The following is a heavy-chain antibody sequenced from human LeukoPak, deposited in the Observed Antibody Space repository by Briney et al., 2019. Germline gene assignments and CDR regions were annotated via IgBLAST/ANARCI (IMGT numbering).Heavy chain of an antibody. D-gene: IGHD3-10*01. CDR3: ARDSPDGSGTYYNDSPDY. CDR2: ISAHNGNT. CDR1: RYTSICYG. J-gene: IGHJ4*02. V-gene: IGHV1-18*01. Sequence: AAAKVSPKASRYTSICYGFSKGPQEPAQGGEWLGWISAHNGNTNYRQKLQGRVTTTTDTSTSTAYMDLRSLRSVDTAIYYCARDSPDGSGTYYNDSPDYWGQGTLVTVSS.